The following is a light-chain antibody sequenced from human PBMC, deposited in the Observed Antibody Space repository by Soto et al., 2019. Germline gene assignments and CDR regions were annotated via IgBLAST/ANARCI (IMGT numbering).Light chain of an antibody. Sequence: QSALTQPRSVSGSPGQSVSISCTGTSSDVGRYSYVSWYQQHPGKAPKLMIYDVSERPSGVPDRFSGSKSGNTASLTISGLQAEDEADYYCASWDDSLSGVVFGGGTKLTVL. CDR3: ASWDDSLSGVV. J-gene: IGLJ2*01. CDR2: DVS. CDR1: SSDVGRYSY. V-gene: IGLV2-11*01.